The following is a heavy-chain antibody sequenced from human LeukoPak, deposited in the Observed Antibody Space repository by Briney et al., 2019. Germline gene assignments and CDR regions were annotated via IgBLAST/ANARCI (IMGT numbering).Heavy chain of an antibody. D-gene: IGHD2-15*01. Sequence: SETLSLTCAVYGGSFRSYYWSWIRQPPGKGLEWIGEISHTGSTNYNPSLKSRVTISVDTSKNQFSLKLSSVTAADTAVYYCARVREVVFDYWGQGTLVTVSS. CDR3: ARVREVVFDY. CDR2: ISHTGST. J-gene: IGHJ4*02. CDR1: GGSFRSYY. V-gene: IGHV4-34*01.